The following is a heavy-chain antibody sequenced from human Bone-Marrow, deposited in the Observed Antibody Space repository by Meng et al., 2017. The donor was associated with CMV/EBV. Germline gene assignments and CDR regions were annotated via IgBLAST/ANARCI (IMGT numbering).Heavy chain of an antibody. CDR2: ISYDGSNK. V-gene: IGHV3-30-3*01. J-gene: IGHJ4*02. D-gene: IGHD3-10*01. Sequence: GESLKXXCAASGFTFSSYAMHWVRQAPGKGLEWVAVISYDGSNKYYAGSVKGRFTISRDNSKNTLYLQMNSLRAEDTAVYYCARDHNYYGSGSYYPFDYWGQGTLVTVSS. CDR3: ARDHNYYGSGSYYPFDY. CDR1: GFTFSSYA.